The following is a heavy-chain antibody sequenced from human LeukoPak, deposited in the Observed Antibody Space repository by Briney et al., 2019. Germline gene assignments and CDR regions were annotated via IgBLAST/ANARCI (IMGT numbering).Heavy chain of an antibody. D-gene: IGHD1-1*01. CDR2: ISWNSGSI. J-gene: IGHJ6*04. CDR3: AKTQAYKGLGYYYGMDV. Sequence: GGSLRLSCAASGFTFDDYAMHWVRQAPGKGLEWVSGISWNSGSIGYADSVKGRFTISRDNAKNSLYLQMNSLRAEDTALYYCAKTQAYKGLGYYYGMDVWGKGTTVTVSS. CDR1: GFTFDDYA. V-gene: IGHV3-9*01.